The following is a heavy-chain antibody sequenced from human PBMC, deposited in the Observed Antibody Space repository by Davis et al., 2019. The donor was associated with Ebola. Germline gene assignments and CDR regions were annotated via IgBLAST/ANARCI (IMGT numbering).Heavy chain of an antibody. J-gene: IGHJ4*02. CDR3: AREYTSFSSYYFNS. V-gene: IGHV1-18*01. CDR1: PSSFLTSF. D-gene: IGHD1-14*01. Sequence: AASVKVSCNASPSSFLTSFIHWVRQAPGQGLEWMGYINPYNGNTNYAQKLQGRVTMTADTATGTAYMELRSLRSDDTAVYYCAREYTSFSSYYFNSWGQGTLVTVSS. CDR2: INPYNGNT.